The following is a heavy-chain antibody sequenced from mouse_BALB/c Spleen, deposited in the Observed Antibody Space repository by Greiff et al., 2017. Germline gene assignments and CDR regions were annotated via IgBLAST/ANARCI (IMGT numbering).Heavy chain of an antibody. CDR3: ARGDGYYRGYAMDY. CDR2: IRNKANGYTT. CDR1: GFTFTDYY. V-gene: IGHV7-3*02. J-gene: IGHJ4*01. Sequence: EVKLVESGGGLVQPGGSLRLSCATSGFTFTDYYMSWVRQPPGKALEWLGFIRNKANGYTTEYSASVKGRFTISRDNSQSILYLQMNTLRAEDSATYYCARGDGYYRGYAMDYWGQGTSVTVSS. D-gene: IGHD2-3*01.